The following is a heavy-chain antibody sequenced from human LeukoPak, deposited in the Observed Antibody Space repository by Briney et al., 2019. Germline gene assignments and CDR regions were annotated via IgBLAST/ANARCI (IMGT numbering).Heavy chain of an antibody. V-gene: IGHV1-2*06. CDR2: MNANGGDT. J-gene: IGHJ4*02. CDR3: ARDSADIEVVVAADFFDY. CDR1: GYTFTDYY. D-gene: IGHD2-15*01. Sequence: GASVKVSCKASGYTFTDYYMHWVRQAPGQGLEWMGRMNANGGDTTYAQKFQGRVTMTRDTSISTAYMELSRLRSDDTAVYYCARDSADIEVVVAADFFDYWGRGTLVTVSS.